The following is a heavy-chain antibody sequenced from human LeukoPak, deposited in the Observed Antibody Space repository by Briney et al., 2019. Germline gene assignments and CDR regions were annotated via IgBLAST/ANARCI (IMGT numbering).Heavy chain of an antibody. J-gene: IGHJ4*02. CDR2: ISHDESNK. CDR1: GFTFSSYG. Sequence: GGSLRLSCAASGFTFSSYGMHWVRQAPGKGLEWVAGISHDESNKYYVDSVKGRFTISRDDSKSTLYLDMNSLTAEDTAVYYCAKAPYYFDSSGYYPAYYFDYWGQGTLVTVSS. CDR3: AKAPYYFDSSGYYPAYYFDY. V-gene: IGHV3-30*18. D-gene: IGHD3-22*01.